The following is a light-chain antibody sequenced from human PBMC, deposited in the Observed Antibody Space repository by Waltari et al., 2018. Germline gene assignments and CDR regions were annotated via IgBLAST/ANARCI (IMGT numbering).Light chain of an antibody. CDR3: CSYAGSYTYV. CDR2: DVS. J-gene: IGLJ1*01. Sequence: QSALTQPRSVSGSPGQSVTISCTGTTSDVGGYHYVSWFQQHPGKAPKLIICDVSERPPGGPDRFSGSKSANTASLTISGLQAEDEADYYCCSYAGSYTYVFGSGTKVTVL. V-gene: IGLV2-11*01. CDR1: TSDVGGYHY.